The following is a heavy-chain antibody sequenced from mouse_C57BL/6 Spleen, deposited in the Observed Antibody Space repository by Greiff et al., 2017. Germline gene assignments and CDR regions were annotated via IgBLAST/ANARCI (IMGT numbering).Heavy chain of an antibody. V-gene: IGHV5-9*01. CDR1: GFTFSSYT. CDR2: ISGGGGNT. Sequence: EVQRVESGGGLVKPGGSLKLSCAASGFTFSSYTLSWVRQTPEKRLEWVATISGGGGNTYYPDSVKGRFTISRDNAKNTLYLQMSSLRSEDTAWYYCARRAGRWYFDVWGTGTTVTVSS. CDR3: ARRAGRWYFDV. J-gene: IGHJ1*03. D-gene: IGHD3-3*01.